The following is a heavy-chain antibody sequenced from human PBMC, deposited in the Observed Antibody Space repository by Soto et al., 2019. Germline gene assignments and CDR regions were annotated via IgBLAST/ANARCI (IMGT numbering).Heavy chain of an antibody. CDR3: AREEVVDIVATTTFSHYYYYYMDV. CDR1: GYTFTSYY. Sequence: ASVKVSCKASGYTFTSYYMHWVRQAPGQGLEWMGIINPSGGSTSYAQKFQGRVTMTRDTSTSTVYMELSSLRSEDTAVYYCAREEVVDIVATTTFSHYYYYYMDVRGKGTTVTVSS. J-gene: IGHJ6*03. CDR2: INPSGGST. V-gene: IGHV1-46*03. D-gene: IGHD5-12*01.